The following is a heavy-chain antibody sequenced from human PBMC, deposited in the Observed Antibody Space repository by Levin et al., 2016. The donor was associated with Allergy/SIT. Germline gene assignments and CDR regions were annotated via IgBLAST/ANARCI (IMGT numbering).Heavy chain of an antibody. CDR3: AREEGRGYSYEVSGFDY. J-gene: IGHJ4*02. Sequence: ASVKVSCKASGYTFTSYYMHWVRQAPGQGLEWMGIINPSGGSTSYAQKFQGRVTMTRDTSTSTVYMELSSLRSEDTAVYYCAREEGRGYSYEVSGFDYWGQGTLVTVSS. CDR2: INPSGGST. V-gene: IGHV1-46*01. CDR1: GYTFTSYY. D-gene: IGHD5-18*01.